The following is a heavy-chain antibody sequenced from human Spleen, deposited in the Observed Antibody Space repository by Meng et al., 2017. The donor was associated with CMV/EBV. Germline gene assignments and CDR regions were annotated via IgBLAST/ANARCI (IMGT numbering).Heavy chain of an antibody. V-gene: IGHV1-8*01. J-gene: IGHJ6*02. D-gene: IGHD3-3*01. CDR2: MNANSAST. CDR1: GYTFTSYY. CDR3: ARVPRDDDFGSDNTPGHFYYYGMDV. Sequence: ASVKVSCKSSGYTFTSYYITWVRQAAGQGFEWMGWMNANSASTDDAQNFQGRVTMTRDSSTSTAYMELSSLRSEDSAVYYCARVPRDDDFGSDNTPGHFYYYGMDVWGQGTTVTVSS.